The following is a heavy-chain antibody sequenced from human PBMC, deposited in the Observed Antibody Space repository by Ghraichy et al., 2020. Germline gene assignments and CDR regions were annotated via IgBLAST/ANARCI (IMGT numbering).Heavy chain of an antibody. V-gene: IGHV3-23*01. CDR1: GFTFSSYA. CDR3: AKAHAIAARLAYFDY. CDR2: ISGADSST. J-gene: IGHJ4*02. Sequence: GGSLRLSCAASGFTFSSYAMNWVRQAPGKGLEWVSAISGADSSTFYADSVKGRFTISRDNSKTTLYLQMNSLRAEDTAVYYCAKAHAIAARLAYFDYWGQGTLVTVSS. D-gene: IGHD6-6*01.